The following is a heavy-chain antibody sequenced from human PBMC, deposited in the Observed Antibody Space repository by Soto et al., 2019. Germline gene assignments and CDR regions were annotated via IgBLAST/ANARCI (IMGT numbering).Heavy chain of an antibody. CDR3: AAWKGWEPTGGAFDM. D-gene: IGHD1-26*01. CDR2: IPNDGRNK. CDR1: GFTFSSYA. Sequence: QVQLVESGGGVVQPGRSLTLSCEASGFTFSSYAIHWVRQAPGKGLEWVAVIPNDGRNKYYADSVKGRFTISRDNSKNTLHLQMNSRRAEDTSVCYCAAWKGWEPTGGAFDMWGQGTMVTVSS. V-gene: IGHV3-30*04. J-gene: IGHJ3*02.